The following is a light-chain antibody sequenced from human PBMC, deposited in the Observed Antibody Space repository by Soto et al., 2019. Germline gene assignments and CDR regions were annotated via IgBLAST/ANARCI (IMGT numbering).Light chain of an antibody. CDR3: AAWVDSLNGLV. V-gene: IGLV1-44*01. Sequence: QSVLTQPPSASGTPGQRVTISCSGSSSNIGSNTVNWYQQLPGTAPKLLIYSDNQRPSGVPDRFSVSKSGTSVTLAISGLQSDDEADYYCAAWVDSLNGLVFGGGTKLTVL. J-gene: IGLJ2*01. CDR1: SSNIGSNT. CDR2: SDN.